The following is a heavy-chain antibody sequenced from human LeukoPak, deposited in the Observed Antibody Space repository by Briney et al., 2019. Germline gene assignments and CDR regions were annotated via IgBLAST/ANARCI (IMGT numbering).Heavy chain of an antibody. Sequence: SQTLSLTCAVSGGSISSGGYSWSWIRQHPGKGLEWIGYIYYSGSTYYNPSLKSRVTISVDTSKNQFSLKLSSVTAADTAVYYCARDGGITMVRGVYDYWGQGTLVTVSS. D-gene: IGHD3-10*01. CDR3: ARDGGITMVRGVYDY. V-gene: IGHV4-31*11. CDR1: GGSISSGGYS. J-gene: IGHJ4*02. CDR2: IYYSGST.